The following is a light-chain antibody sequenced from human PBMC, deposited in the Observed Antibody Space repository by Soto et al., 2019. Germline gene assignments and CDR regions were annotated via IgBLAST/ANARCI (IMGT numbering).Light chain of an antibody. Sequence: DIVMTQSPLSLPVTPGEPASISCRSSQSLVHSNGFHYLDWYLQKPGQSPQLLIYLGSNRASGVPDRFSGSGSGTDFTLKISRVEAEDVGVYYCMQALQTPFTFGPGTKVDIK. J-gene: IGKJ3*01. CDR3: MQALQTPFT. CDR2: LGS. CDR1: QSLVHSNGFHY. V-gene: IGKV2-28*01.